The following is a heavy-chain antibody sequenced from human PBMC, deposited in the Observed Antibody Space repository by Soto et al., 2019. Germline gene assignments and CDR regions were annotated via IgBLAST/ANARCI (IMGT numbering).Heavy chain of an antibody. CDR2: IYPGDSDT. J-gene: IGHJ5*02. CDR1: GYSFTSYW. Sequence: GESLKISCKGSGYSFTSYWIGWVRQMPGKGLEWMGIIYPGDSDTRYSPSFQGQVTISADKSISTAYLQWSSLKASDTAMYYCARQGIGGDFWSGYYVNWFDPWGQGTLVTVSS. D-gene: IGHD3-3*01. CDR3: ARQGIGGDFWSGYYVNWFDP. V-gene: IGHV5-51*01.